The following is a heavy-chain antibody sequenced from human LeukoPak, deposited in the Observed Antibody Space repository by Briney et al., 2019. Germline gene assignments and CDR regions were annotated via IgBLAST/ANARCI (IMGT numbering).Heavy chain of an antibody. CDR1: GFTFSSYS. CDR3: ARDGAPDSSGYYGGSLRAFDI. J-gene: IGHJ3*02. Sequence: LRLSCAASGFTFSSYSMNWVRQHPGKGLEWIGYIYYSGSTYYNPSLKSRVTISVDTSKNQFSLKLSSVTAADTAVYYCARDGAPDSSGYYGGSLRAFDIWGQGTMVTVSS. D-gene: IGHD3-22*01. CDR2: IYYSGST. V-gene: IGHV4-31*02.